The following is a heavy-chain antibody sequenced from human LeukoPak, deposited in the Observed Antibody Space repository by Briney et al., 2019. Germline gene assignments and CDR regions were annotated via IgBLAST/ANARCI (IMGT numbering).Heavy chain of an antibody. CDR2: IYYSGST. D-gene: IGHD3-22*01. J-gene: IGHJ4*02. V-gene: IGHV4-39*07. CDR1: GGSISSSSYY. Sequence: SETLSLTCTVSGGSISSSSYYWGWIRQPPGKGLEWIGSIYYSGSTYYNPSLKSRVTISVDTSKNQFSLKLSSVTAADTAVYYCARAYDSSGYAINWGQGTLVTVSS. CDR3: ARAYDSSGYAIN.